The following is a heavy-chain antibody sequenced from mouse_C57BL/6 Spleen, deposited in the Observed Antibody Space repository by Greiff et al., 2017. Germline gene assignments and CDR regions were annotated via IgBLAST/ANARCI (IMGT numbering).Heavy chain of an antibody. CDR3: ARISYAMDY. Sequence: QVQLKESGPGLVQPSQSLSITCTVSGFSLTSYGVHWVRPSPGKGLEWLGVIWSGGSTDYNAAFISRLSISKNNSKSQVFFKMNRLQADDTAIYYCARISYAMDYWGQGTSVTVSS. J-gene: IGHJ4*01. V-gene: IGHV2-2*01. CDR2: IWSGGST. CDR1: GFSLTSYG.